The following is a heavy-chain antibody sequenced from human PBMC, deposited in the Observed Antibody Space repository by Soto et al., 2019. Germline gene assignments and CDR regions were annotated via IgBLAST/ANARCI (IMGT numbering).Heavy chain of an antibody. CDR3: AGRIRGDYYFDF. Sequence: SGPTLVNPTQTLTLTCTISGFSLTASETRVSWIRQPPGKALEWLARIDWDDEKFYSTSLKTRLTISKDTSKNQVVLTIINMDPVDTATYYCAGRIRGDYYFDFWGQGALVTVSS. CDR1: GFSLTASETR. CDR2: IDWDDEK. D-gene: IGHD2-21*02. J-gene: IGHJ4*02. V-gene: IGHV2-70*04.